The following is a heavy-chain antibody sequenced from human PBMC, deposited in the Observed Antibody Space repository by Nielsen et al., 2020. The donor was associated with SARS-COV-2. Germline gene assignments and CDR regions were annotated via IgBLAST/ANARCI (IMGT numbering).Heavy chain of an antibody. CDR3: ARDPSITIFGVVTDFDY. CDR1: GFTFSSYG. D-gene: IGHD3-3*01. V-gene: IGHV3-30*03. Sequence: GGSLRLSCAASGFTFSSYGMHWVRQAPGKGLEWVAVISYDGSNKYYADSVKGRFTISRDNSKNTLYLQMNSLRAEDTAVYYCARDPSITIFGVVTDFDYWGQGTLVTVS. CDR2: ISYDGSNK. J-gene: IGHJ4*02.